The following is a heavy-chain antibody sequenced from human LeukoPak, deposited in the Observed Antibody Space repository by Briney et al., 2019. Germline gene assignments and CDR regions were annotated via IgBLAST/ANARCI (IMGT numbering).Heavy chain of an antibody. V-gene: IGHV4-31*03. D-gene: IGHD3-10*01. CDR3: ARGGNRFGGFYFDY. CDR1: ADSISSGGHY. J-gene: IGHJ4*02. CDR2: MRHSGST. Sequence: SQTLSLTCTVSADSISSGGHYWSWIRQHQGKGLESIGFMRHSGSTSHNPSLKGRVAISVDASKNQFSLRLSSVTAADTAVYYCARGGNRFGGFYFDYWGQGSLVTVSS.